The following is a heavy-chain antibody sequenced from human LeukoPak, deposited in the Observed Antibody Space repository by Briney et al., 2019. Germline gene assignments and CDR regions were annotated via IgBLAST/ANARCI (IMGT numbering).Heavy chain of an antibody. CDR3: ARGNSGSYYGFDY. Sequence: PSETLSLTCTVSGGSISSYYWSWIRQPPGKGLEWVGYIYYTGSTNYNPSLKSRVTISVDTSKNQFSLKLSSVTAADTAVYYCARGNSGSYYGFDYWGQGTLVTVSS. CDR2: IYYTGST. CDR1: GGSISSYY. V-gene: IGHV4-59*01. D-gene: IGHD1-26*01. J-gene: IGHJ4*02.